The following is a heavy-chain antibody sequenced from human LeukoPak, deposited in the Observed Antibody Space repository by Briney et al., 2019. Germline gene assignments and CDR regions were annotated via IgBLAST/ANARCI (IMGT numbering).Heavy chain of an antibody. Sequence: GGSLRLSCAASGFTFSAYSMSWVRQAPGKGLEWLSYISHSSTIIYYADSVKGRFTISRYNAKNSLYLQMNSLRAEDKAVYYCPMLHTYYYDSSGDHQPYDHYYRTSGAKEPWSPSP. J-gene: IGHJ6*03. D-gene: IGHD3-22*01. CDR2: ISHSSTII. V-gene: IGHV3-48*04. CDR3: PMLHTYYYDSSGDHQPYDHYYRTS. CDR1: GFTFSAYS.